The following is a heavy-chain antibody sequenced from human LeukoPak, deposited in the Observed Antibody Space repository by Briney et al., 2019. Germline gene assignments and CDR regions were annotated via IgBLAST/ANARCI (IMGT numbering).Heavy chain of an antibody. CDR2: ISAYNGNT. CDR1: GYTFTSYG. CDR3: ASYDSSGYYSLDY. V-gene: IGHV1-18*01. D-gene: IGHD3-22*01. Sequence: GASVKVSCKASGYTFTSYGISWVRQAPGQGLEWMGWISAYNGNTSYAQKLQGRVTMTTDTSTSTAYMELRSLRSDDTAVYYCASYDSSGYYSLDYWSQGTLVTVSS. J-gene: IGHJ4*02.